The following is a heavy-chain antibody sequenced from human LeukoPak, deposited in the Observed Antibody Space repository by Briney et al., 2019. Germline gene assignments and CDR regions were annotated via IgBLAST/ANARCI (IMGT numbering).Heavy chain of an antibody. CDR2: ISSSSSYI. J-gene: IGHJ6*03. V-gene: IGHV3-21*01. D-gene: IGHD5-18*01. CDR3: ARDGYSYGPVTLYYYYYMDV. Sequence: PGGSLGLSCAASGFTFSSYSMNWVRQAPGKGLEWVSSISSSSSYIYYADSVKGRFTISRDNAKNSLYLQMNSLRAEDTVVYYCARDGYSYGPVTLYYYYYMDVWGKGTTVTVSS. CDR1: GFTFSSYS.